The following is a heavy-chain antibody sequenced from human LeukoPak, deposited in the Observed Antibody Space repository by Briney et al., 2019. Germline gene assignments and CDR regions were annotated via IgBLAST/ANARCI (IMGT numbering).Heavy chain of an antibody. D-gene: IGHD3-10*01. J-gene: IGHJ6*02. CDR2: ISGRSSFI. CDR1: GFGFSVLT. CDR3: ASFEYGSGSYYQRPQFYGMDV. Sequence: GGSLRLSCAASGFGFSVLTMNWVRQAPGKGLEWVSSISGRSSFIWYADSVKGRFIISRDNAENSLFLQLNGLRAEDTAVYYCASFEYGSGSYYQRPQFYGMDVWGQGTTVTVSS. V-gene: IGHV3-21*01.